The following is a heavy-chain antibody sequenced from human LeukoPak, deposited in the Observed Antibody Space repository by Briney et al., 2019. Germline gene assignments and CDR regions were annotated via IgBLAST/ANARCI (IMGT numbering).Heavy chain of an antibody. CDR3: ARPYYYDSRIDP. CDR2: MYYSGST. V-gene: IGHV4-30-4*01. D-gene: IGHD3-22*01. J-gene: IGHJ5*02. Sequence: SHTLSLTCTVSGGSISSGDYYWSWIRQPPGKGLEWIAHMYYSGSTYYNPSLKSRVTMSADTSKNQLSLTLSSVTAADTAVYYCARPYYYDSRIDPWGQGILVTVSS. CDR1: GGSISSGDYY.